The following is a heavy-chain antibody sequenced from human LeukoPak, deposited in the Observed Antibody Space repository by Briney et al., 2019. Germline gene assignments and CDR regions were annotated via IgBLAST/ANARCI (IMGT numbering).Heavy chain of an antibody. V-gene: IGHV4-38-2*02. CDR1: GSSINNYY. D-gene: IGHD4-17*01. Sequence: SETLSLTCTVSGSSINNYYWSWIRQPPGKGLEWIGSIFHSGNTYSTPSLKSRVTISVDTSKNQFSLKLSSVTAADTAVYYCARAIGDYSRFDPWGQGTLVTVSS. CDR3: ARAIGDYSRFDP. J-gene: IGHJ5*02. CDR2: IFHSGNT.